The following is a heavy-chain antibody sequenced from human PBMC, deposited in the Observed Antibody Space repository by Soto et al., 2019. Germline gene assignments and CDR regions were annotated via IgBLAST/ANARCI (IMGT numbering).Heavy chain of an antibody. Sequence: SETLSLTCTVSGGSISSGGYYWSWIRQHPGKGLEWIGYIYYSGSTDYNPSLKRRVTISVDTSKNQVSLKLSSVTGADTAVYYCARGPLWFGELLGFDYWGQGTLVTVSS. V-gene: IGHV4-31*03. CDR2: IYYSGST. J-gene: IGHJ4*02. CDR3: ARGPLWFGELLGFDY. CDR1: GGSISSGGYY. D-gene: IGHD3-10*01.